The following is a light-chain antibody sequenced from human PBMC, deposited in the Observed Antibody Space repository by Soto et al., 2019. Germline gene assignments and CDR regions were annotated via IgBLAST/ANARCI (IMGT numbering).Light chain of an antibody. CDR1: QSISSW. J-gene: IGKJ4*01. CDR3: QQYDTFPLT. CDR2: KAS. Sequence: DIQMTQSPSTLSASVGDRVSITCRASQSISSWLAWYQQKPGKAPRLLIYKASSLESGVPSRFSGSGSVTEFTLTISSLQPDDFATYYCQQYDTFPLTFGGGTKVEIK. V-gene: IGKV1-5*03.